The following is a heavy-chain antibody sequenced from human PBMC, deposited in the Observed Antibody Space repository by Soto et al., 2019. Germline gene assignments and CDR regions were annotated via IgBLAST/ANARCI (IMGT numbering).Heavy chain of an antibody. V-gene: IGHV1-18*01. CDR3: ARDKTTGILDY. Sequence: ASVKVSCKASGYTFTSYGISWVRQAPGQGLEWMGWISAYNGNTNYAQKLQGRVTMTTDTSTSTAYMELSSLRSEDTAVYYCARDKTTGILDYWGQGTLVTVSS. CDR2: ISAYNGNT. CDR1: GYTFTSYG. D-gene: IGHD1-1*01. J-gene: IGHJ4*02.